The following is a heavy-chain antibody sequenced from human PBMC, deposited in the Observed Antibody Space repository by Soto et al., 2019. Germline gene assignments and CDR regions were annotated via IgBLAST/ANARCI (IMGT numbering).Heavy chain of an antibody. D-gene: IGHD2-2*01. Sequence: SVKVSCKASGGTFSSYAISWVRQAPGQGLEWMGGINPIPGTANYAQKFQGRVTITADESTSTAYMELSSLRSEDTAVYYCARSQGSSTSLEIYYYYYYGMDVWGQGTTVTVSS. V-gene: IGHV1-69*13. CDR1: GGTFSSYA. J-gene: IGHJ6*02. CDR3: ARSQGSSTSLEIYYYYYYGMDV. CDR2: INPIPGTA.